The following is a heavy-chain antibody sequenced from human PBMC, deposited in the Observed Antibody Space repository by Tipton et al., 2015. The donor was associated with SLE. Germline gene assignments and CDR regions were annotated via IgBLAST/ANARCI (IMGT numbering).Heavy chain of an antibody. CDR2: IYYTGST. Sequence: TLSLTCTVDGESLSGHYWIWIRQPPGRGLEWIGYIYYTGSTYYNPSLKSRVTISVDTSKNKISLKLSSVTAADTAVYYCARLADGNRNWFDPWGQGTLVTVSS. CDR3: ARLADGNRNWFDP. D-gene: IGHD6-13*01. CDR1: GESLSGHY. V-gene: IGHV4-59*06. J-gene: IGHJ5*02.